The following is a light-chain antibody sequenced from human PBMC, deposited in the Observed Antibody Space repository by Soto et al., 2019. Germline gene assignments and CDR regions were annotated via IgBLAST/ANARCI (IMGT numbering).Light chain of an antibody. V-gene: IGLV2-23*01. CDR2: EGT. Sequence: QSALTQPASVSGSPGQSITISCSGTTSDVGGYNLVSWYQQHTAKAPKLLIYEGTQRPSGVSSRFSGSKSGNTASLTISGLQAEDEADYYCCSYASSSSYVFGTGPKVTVL. J-gene: IGLJ1*01. CDR3: CSYASSSSYV. CDR1: TSDVGGYNL.